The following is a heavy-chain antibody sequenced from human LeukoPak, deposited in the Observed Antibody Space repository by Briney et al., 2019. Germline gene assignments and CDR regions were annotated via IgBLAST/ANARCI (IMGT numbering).Heavy chain of an antibody. CDR1: GFTSKDYA. Sequence: GGSLKLSCAASGFTSKDYAMSWVRQAPGKGLEWVSAISGSGTSTYYADSVKGRFTISRDNSKNTLYLQMNSLRAEHTAVYYCAKGSGSGSFAGFDYWGQGTLVTVSS. D-gene: IGHD3-10*01. CDR2: ISGSGTST. V-gene: IGHV3-23*01. CDR3: AKGSGSGSFAGFDY. J-gene: IGHJ4*02.